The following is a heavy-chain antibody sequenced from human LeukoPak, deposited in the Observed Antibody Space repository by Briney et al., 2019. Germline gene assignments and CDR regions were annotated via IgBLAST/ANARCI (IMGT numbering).Heavy chain of an antibody. Sequence: SDTQSLPCAVSVDPHSRLYWRWAPQSGAKGLVWIGRNYSKGTTKYNLSLKSQVTISLDQSKNQFSLYPSSVTAGGTAVYYCARPRYTGTSQYYFDSWGQGFLVTVSS. CDR3: ARPRYTGTSQYYFDS. CDR2: NYSKGTT. V-gene: IGHV4-4*07. CDR1: VDPHSRLY. D-gene: IGHD1-26*01. J-gene: IGHJ4*02.